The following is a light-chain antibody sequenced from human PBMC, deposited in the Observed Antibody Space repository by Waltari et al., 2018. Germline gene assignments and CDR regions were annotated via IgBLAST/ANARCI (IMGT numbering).Light chain of an antibody. CDR3: GTWDSSLDSYV. CDR1: TSNLGNYY. CDR2: YNK. V-gene: IGLV1-51*01. J-gene: IGLJ1*01. Sequence: QSVLTQPPSVSAAPGQKVTVSCSGSTSNLGNYYVSWYQQLPGTAPKLLIFYNKQRPSGIPDRFPGSKSGTSATLGITGLQTGDEADYYCGTWDSSLDSYVFGTGSKVTVL.